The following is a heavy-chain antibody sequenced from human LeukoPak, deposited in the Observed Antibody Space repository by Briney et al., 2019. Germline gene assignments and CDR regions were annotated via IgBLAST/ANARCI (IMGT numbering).Heavy chain of an antibody. D-gene: IGHD3-3*01. J-gene: IGHJ4*02. CDR2: IHYSGST. V-gene: IGHV4-61*01. CDR1: AGSVSSGSDY. CDR3: ARVLTIFGVVTPYFDY. Sequence: PSETLSLTCTVSAGSVSSGSDYWSWIRQPPGKGLEWIGFIHYSGSTTYSPSLKSRVSISVDTSKNQFSLKLGSVTAADTAIYYCARVLTIFGVVTPYFDYWGQGTLVTVSS.